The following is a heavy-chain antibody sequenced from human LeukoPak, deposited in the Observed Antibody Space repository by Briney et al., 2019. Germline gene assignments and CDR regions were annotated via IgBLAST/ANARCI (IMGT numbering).Heavy chain of an antibody. CDR3: ARDPYSGGLYSHYYYYMDV. Sequence: GGSLRLSCAASGFIFSNYSMNWVRQAPGKGLEWVSSISSSSHTYYADSVQGRFTISRDNAKNSLYLQMNSLRAEDTAEYYCARDPYSGGLYSHYYYYMDVWGRGTTVTVSS. V-gene: IGHV3-21*01. J-gene: IGHJ6*03. CDR1: GFIFSNYS. CDR2: ISSSSHT. D-gene: IGHD1-26*01.